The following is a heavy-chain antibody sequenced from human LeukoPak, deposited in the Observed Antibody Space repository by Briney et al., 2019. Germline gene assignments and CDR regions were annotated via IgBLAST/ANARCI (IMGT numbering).Heavy chain of an antibody. Sequence: ETLSHTCTVSGGSISSYYWSWIRQPPGKGLEWIGYIYYSGSTNYNPSLKSRVTISVDTSKNQFSLKLSSVTAADTAVYYCARRTTDWNMYYFDYWGQGTLVTVSS. CDR1: GGSISSYY. D-gene: IGHD1-1*01. V-gene: IGHV4-59*08. CDR3: ARRTTDWNMYYFDY. J-gene: IGHJ4*02. CDR2: IYYSGST.